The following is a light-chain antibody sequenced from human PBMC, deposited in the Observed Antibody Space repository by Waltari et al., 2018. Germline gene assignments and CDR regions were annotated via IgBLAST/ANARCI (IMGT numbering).Light chain of an antibody. CDR2: EAS. J-gene: IGKJ1*01. V-gene: IGKV3-20*01. CDR3: PNHEGLPAT. CDR1: QNIGRY. Sequence: EIVLTQSPGTLSLSPGERATLSYRASQNIGRYLVWYQQKPGQAPRLLLYEASRRATGIPDRFSGSGSGTDFSLSISSLEPEEFAVYYCPNHEGLPATFGQGTKVEIK.